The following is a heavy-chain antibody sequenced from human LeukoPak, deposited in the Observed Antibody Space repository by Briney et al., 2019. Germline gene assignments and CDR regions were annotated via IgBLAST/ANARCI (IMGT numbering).Heavy chain of an antibody. Sequence: PGGSLRLSCAASGFTFSSYSMNWVRQAPGKGLEWVSSISSSSSYIYYADSVKGRFTISRDNAKNSLYLQMNSLRAEDTAVYYCAKDLDYSSGWYSDYYGMDVWGQGTTVTVSS. J-gene: IGHJ6*02. CDR2: ISSSSSYI. CDR1: GFTFSSYS. CDR3: AKDLDYSSGWYSDYYGMDV. D-gene: IGHD6-19*01. V-gene: IGHV3-21*01.